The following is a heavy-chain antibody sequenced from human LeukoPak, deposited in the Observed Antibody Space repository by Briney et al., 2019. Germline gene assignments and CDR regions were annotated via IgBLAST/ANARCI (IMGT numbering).Heavy chain of an antibody. CDR2: IYTSGST. CDR3: ARGDLSGSRPDHFDY. Sequence: SETLSLTCTVSGGSISSYYWSWIRQPAGKGLEWIGRIYTSGSTNYNPSLKSRVTMSVDTSKNQFSLKLRSVTAADTAVYYCARGDLSGSRPDHFDYWGQGTLVTVSS. V-gene: IGHV4-4*07. CDR1: GGSISSYY. D-gene: IGHD3-10*01. J-gene: IGHJ4*02.